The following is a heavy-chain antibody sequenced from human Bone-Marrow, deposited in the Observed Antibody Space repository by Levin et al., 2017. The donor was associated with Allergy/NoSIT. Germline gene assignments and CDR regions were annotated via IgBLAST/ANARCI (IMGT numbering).Heavy chain of an antibody. CDR2: LSGSGGAT. V-gene: IGHV3-23*01. CDR3: AKASLAAAGHFEF. Sequence: PGGSLRLSCAASGFTFSKYAMGWVRQAPGKGLKWVSSLSGSGGATFYADSVEGRFTISRDNSKNTLYLQMDSLTAEDTAIYYCAKASLAAAGHFEFWGQGNLVTVSS. CDR1: GFTFSKYA. D-gene: IGHD6-13*01. J-gene: IGHJ4*02.